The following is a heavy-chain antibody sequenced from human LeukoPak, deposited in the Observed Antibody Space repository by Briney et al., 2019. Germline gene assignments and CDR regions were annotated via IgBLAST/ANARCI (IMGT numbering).Heavy chain of an antibody. V-gene: IGHV3-7*02. J-gene: IGHJ4*02. CDR1: GFTFSSYW. CDR2: IKQDGSEK. D-gene: IGHD4-17*01. Sequence: GGSLRLSCAASGFTFSSYWMSWVRQAPGKGLEWVANIKQDGSEKYYVDSVKGRFTISRDNARNSLYLQMNSLRAEDTAVYYCASHYGDYSFFDYWGQGTLVTVSS. CDR3: ASHYGDYSFFDY.